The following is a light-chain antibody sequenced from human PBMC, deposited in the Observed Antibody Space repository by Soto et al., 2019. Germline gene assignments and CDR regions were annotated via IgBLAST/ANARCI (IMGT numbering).Light chain of an antibody. V-gene: IGLV2-14*03. J-gene: IGLJ2*01. CDR2: DVT. Sequence: QSALTQRASVSGSPGQSITISCTGTSSDVGGYNYVSWYQQHPGKAPKLLICDVTNRPSGVSNRFSGSKSGNTASLTISGLQTEDEADYYCSSFASSIPLVFGGGTKLTVL. CDR3: SSFASSIPLV. CDR1: SSDVGGYNY.